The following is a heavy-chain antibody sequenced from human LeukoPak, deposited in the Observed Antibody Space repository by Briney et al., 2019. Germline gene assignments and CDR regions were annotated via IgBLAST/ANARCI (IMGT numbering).Heavy chain of an antibody. J-gene: IGHJ4*02. D-gene: IGHD4-17*01. V-gene: IGHV3-23*01. CDR1: GFTFSSYW. CDR2: ISGSGGST. CDR3: AKEGASETTVTSNFFY. Sequence: PGGSLRLSCAASGFTFSSYWMSWVRQAPGKGLEWVSAISGSGGSTYYADSVKGRFTISRDNSKNTLYLQMNSLRAEDTAVYYCAKEGASETTVTSNFFYWGQGTLVTVSS.